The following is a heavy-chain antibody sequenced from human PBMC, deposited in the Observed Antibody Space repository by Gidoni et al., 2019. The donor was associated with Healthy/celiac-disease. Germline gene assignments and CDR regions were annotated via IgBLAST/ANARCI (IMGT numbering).Heavy chain of an antibody. CDR1: GYSFTSYW. J-gene: IGHJ4*02. CDR3: ARQSYSAMANFDY. D-gene: IGHD5-18*01. CDR2: IDPSDSYT. Sequence: CKGSGYSFTSYWISWVRQMPGKGLEWMGRIDPSDSYTNYSPSFQGHVTISADKSISTAYLQWSSLKASDTAMYYCARQSYSAMANFDYWGQGTLVTVSS. V-gene: IGHV5-10-1*01.